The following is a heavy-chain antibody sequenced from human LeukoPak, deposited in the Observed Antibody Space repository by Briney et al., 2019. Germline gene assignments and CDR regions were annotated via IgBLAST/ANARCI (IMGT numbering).Heavy chain of an antibody. CDR3: ARGRDFILDTAMGFDY. CDR1: GYTITNNY. CDR2: INPSGTGT. D-gene: IGHD5-18*01. Sequence: ASVKVSCKASGYTITNNYMHWVRQAPGQGLEWMGAINPSGTGTSYAQKFQGRITMSRDTSTSTLYMELSSLRSDDTAVYYCARGRDFILDTAMGFDYWGQGTLVTVSS. V-gene: IGHV1-46*01. J-gene: IGHJ4*02.